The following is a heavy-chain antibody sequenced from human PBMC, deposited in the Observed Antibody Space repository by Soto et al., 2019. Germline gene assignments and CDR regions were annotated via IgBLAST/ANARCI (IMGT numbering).Heavy chain of an antibody. CDR2: NNAGNGDT. Sequence: ASVKVSCKASGYTFSSYALHWVRQAPGQRLEWMGCNNAGNGDTRYSQKFQDRVTITRDTSASTVYMEVSSLTSEDTAIYYCARDDSGYSGSHYIDYFNFWGQGTLVTVS. CDR3: ARDDSGYSGSHYIDYFNF. V-gene: IGHV1-3*01. CDR1: GYTFSSYA. J-gene: IGHJ4*02. D-gene: IGHD1-26*01.